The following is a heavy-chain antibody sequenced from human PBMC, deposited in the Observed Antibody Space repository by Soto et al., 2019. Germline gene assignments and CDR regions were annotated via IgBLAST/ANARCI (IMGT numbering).Heavy chain of an antibody. J-gene: IGHJ4*02. D-gene: IGHD3-22*01. CDR3: AILNYYDSSEKRAY. Sequence: ASVKVSCKASGGTFSSYAISWVRQAPGQGLEWMGGIIPIFGTANYAQKFQGRVTITADESTSTAYMELSSLRSEDTAVYYCAILNYYDSSEKRAYWGQGTLVTVSS. CDR2: IIPIFGTA. V-gene: IGHV1-69*13. CDR1: GGTFSSYA.